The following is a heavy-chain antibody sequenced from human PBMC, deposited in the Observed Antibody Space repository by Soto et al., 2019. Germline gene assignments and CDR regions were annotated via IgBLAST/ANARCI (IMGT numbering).Heavy chain of an antibody. J-gene: IGHJ3*02. V-gene: IGHV5-51*01. CDR3: ARPRGYSGYDSRAAFDI. CDR1: GYRFTSYW. CDR2: IYPGDSDT. D-gene: IGHD5-12*01. Sequence: PGESLKISWKGSGYRFTSYWIGWVRQMPGKGLEWMGIIYPGDSDTRYSPSFQGQVTISADKSISTAYLQWSSLKASDTAMYYCARPRGYSGYDSRAAFDIWGQGTMVTV.